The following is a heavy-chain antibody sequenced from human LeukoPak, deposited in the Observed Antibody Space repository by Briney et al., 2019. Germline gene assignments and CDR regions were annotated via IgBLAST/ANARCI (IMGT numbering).Heavy chain of an antibody. Sequence: SVKVSCKASGGTFSSYAISWVRQAPGQGLEWMGRIIPILGIANYAQKFQGRVTITADKSTSTAYMELSSLRPEDTAVYYCARQYYYDSSGYYFAAFDIWGQGTMVTVSS. J-gene: IGHJ3*02. D-gene: IGHD3-22*01. V-gene: IGHV1-69*04. CDR2: IIPILGIA. CDR1: GGTFSSYA. CDR3: ARQYYYDSSGYYFAAFDI.